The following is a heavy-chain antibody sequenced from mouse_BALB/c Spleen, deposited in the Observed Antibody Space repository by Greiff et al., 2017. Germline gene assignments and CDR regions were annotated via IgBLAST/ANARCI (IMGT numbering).Heavy chain of an antibody. D-gene: IGHD2-10*01. CDR1: GFTFSSYA. V-gene: IGHV5-6-5*01. Sequence: EVHLVESGGGLVKPGGSLKLSCAASGFTFSSYAMSWVRQTPEKRLEWVASISSGGSTYNHDSMKGRFTISRDKARNIQYLQMSSLRSADTAMYYYARAYYGNYVDYWGQGTSVTVSS. CDR2: ISSGGST. CDR3: ARAYYGNYVDY. J-gene: IGHJ4*01.